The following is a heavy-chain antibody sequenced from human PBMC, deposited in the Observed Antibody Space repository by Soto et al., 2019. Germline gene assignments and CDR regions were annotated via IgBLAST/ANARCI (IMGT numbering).Heavy chain of an antibody. Sequence: EVQLVESGGGLVQRGGPLRLSCAGSGFTFRDYWMNWVRQAPGKGLEWVANINQDGSQRYYVDSVKGRFTISRDNAKNSLYLEMNSLRAEDTAVYYCAKYTSADDYWGQGTLVTVSS. D-gene: IGHD3-10*01. CDR2: INQDGSQR. V-gene: IGHV3-7*01. CDR3: AKYTSADDY. J-gene: IGHJ4*02. CDR1: GFTFRDYW.